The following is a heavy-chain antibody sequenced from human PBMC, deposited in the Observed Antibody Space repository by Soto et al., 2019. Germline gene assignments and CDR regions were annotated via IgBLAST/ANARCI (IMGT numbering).Heavy chain of an antibody. CDR3: AKGKGVGATPDGANC. D-gene: IGHD1-26*01. CDR2: IRSDGDTT. J-gene: IGHJ4*02. CDR1: GFTFSSNG. Sequence: EVQVLESGGGLVQPGGSLRLSCAASGFTFSSNGMNWVRQAPGKGLEWVSGIRSDGDTTYNADSVKGRFTVSRDASKSSVYLQMNSLRVEDTAIYYCAKGKGVGATPDGANCWGQGTMVTVSS. V-gene: IGHV3-23*01.